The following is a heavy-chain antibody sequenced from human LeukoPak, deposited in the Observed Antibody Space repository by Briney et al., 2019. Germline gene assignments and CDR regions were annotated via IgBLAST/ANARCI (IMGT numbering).Heavy chain of an antibody. Sequence: PGWSLRLSCIASGFIFSTYGMNWVRQAPGKGLEWVAVISYEGGNKDYSDSVKGRFTISRDNSKSTLFLQLNSLRADDTAVYYCAKDRHRGGYDPDGMDVWGQGTTVTVSS. V-gene: IGHV3-30*18. CDR2: ISYEGGNK. CDR3: AKDRHRGGYDPDGMDV. CDR1: GFIFSTYG. D-gene: IGHD5-24*01. J-gene: IGHJ6*02.